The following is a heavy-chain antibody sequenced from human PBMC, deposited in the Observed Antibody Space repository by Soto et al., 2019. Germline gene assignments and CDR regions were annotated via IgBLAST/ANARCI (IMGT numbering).Heavy chain of an antibody. V-gene: IGHV4-31*03. CDR1: GGSVTSGGHY. D-gene: IGHD6-19*01. J-gene: IGHJ4*03. Sequence: QVQRQESCPGRVKPSQTLPLTGTVSGGSVTSGGHYWRGIRQHPGKGPEWIGYIYYSGSTYYNSTFNSRVIVSLDPSKNHFSLNLIAVTYSDAARYYCARRDPGAGCFDYWGQGIMVTVSS. CDR3: ARRDPGAGCFDY. CDR2: IYYSGST.